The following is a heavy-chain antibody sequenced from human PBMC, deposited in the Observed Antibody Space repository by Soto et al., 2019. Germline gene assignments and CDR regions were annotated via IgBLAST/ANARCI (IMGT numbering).Heavy chain of an antibody. V-gene: IGHV3-30*18. CDR2: ISNDGSNK. D-gene: IGHD3-10*01. CDR3: AKDRECAHNNRWPQSS. J-gene: IGHJ5*02. CDR1: GFRFIGYG. Sequence: GSLRLSCXASGFRFIGYGMHWVRQAPGKGLEWLAAISNDGSNKYYGDSVKGRFTISRDNSKNTLYLQINSLRAEDTAVSYYAKDRECAHNNRWPQSSWGQRTQVIVSS.